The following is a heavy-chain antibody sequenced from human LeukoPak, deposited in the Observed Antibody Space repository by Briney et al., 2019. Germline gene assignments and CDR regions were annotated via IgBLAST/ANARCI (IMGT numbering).Heavy chain of an antibody. D-gene: IGHD6-19*01. CDR1: GFTFSSYS. J-gene: IGHJ4*02. V-gene: IGHV3-49*04. Sequence: GGSLRLSCAASGFTFSSYSMNWVRQAPGKGLEWVGFIRSKAYGGTTEYAASVKGRFTISRDDSKSIAYLQMNSLKTEDTAVYYCTRDSSGSRGYWGQGTLVTVSS. CDR2: IRSKAYGGTT. CDR3: TRDSSGSRGY.